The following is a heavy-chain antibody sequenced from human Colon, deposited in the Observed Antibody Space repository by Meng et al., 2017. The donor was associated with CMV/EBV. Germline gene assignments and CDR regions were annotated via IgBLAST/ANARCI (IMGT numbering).Heavy chain of an antibody. CDR2: INPNSGVT. CDR3: ARRLQGNWFDP. D-gene: IGHD4-11*01. J-gene: IGHJ5*02. Sequence: SCKASGYTFIGHLIHWVRQAPGQGLEWMGWINPNSGVTSYAQQFQGRVSMTSDTSITTVYMELSSLKSDDTAFYYCARRLQGNWFDPWGQGTLVTVSS. V-gene: IGHV1-2*02. CDR1: GYTFIGHL.